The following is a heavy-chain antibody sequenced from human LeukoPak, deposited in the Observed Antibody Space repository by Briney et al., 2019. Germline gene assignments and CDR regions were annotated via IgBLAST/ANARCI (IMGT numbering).Heavy chain of an antibody. CDR2: INHSGST. CDR3: ARGIPPAATSVDY. V-gene: IGHV4-34*01. J-gene: IGHJ4*02. CDR1: GGSFSGYY. D-gene: IGHD2-15*01. Sequence: SETLSLTCAVYGGSFSGYYWSWIRQPPGKGLEWIGEINHSGSTNYNPSLKGRVTISVDTSKNQFSLKLSSVTATDTAVYYCARGIPPAATSVDYWGQGTLVTVSS.